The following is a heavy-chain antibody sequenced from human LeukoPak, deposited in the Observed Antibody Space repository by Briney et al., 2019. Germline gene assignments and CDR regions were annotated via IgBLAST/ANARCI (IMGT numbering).Heavy chain of an antibody. CDR1: GYTFTSYY. D-gene: IGHD6-19*01. Sequence: ASVKVSCKPSGYTFTSYYIHWVRQAPGQGLEWMGIINPIGRSTNYAQKFQGRVTITRDTSASTAYMELSSLRSEDTAVYYCARLLAVAGNYFDYWGQGTLVTVSS. CDR2: INPIGRST. J-gene: IGHJ4*02. CDR3: ARLLAVAGNYFDY. V-gene: IGHV1-46*01.